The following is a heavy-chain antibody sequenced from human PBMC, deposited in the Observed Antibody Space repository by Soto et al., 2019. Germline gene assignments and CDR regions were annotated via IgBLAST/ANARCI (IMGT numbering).Heavy chain of an antibody. Sequence: SGPTLVNPTQTLTLTCTFSGFSLSTSGMCVTWIRQPPGKALEWLALIDWDDDKYYSTSLKTRLTTSKDTSKNQVVLTMTNMGPVDTATYYCARIGRTRPLAVAGTLDYYYYGMDVWGQGTTVTVSS. CDR2: IDWDDDK. CDR3: ARIGRTRPLAVAGTLDYYYYGMDV. V-gene: IGHV2-70*01. J-gene: IGHJ6*02. CDR1: GFSLSTSGMC. D-gene: IGHD6-19*01.